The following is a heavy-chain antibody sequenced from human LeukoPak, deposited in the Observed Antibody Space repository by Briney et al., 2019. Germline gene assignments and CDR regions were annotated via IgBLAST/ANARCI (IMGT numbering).Heavy chain of an antibody. V-gene: IGHV4-34*01. J-gene: IGHJ4*02. D-gene: IGHD3-22*01. CDR1: GGSFSGYY. CDR3: ARVIVPTYYFDT. CDR2: ISSSGSA. Sequence: PSETLSLTCAVYGGSFSGYYWSWIRQPPGKGLEWIGYISSSGSAFYNPSLQSRVTISVDTSKNQFSLEVKSLTAADTAVYYCARVIVPTYYFDTWGQGTLVTVSS.